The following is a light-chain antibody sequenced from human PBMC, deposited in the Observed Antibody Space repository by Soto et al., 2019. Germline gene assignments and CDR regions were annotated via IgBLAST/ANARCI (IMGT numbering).Light chain of an antibody. CDR1: QYIGSA. J-gene: IGKJ1*01. CDR3: QQYNDWPRT. Sequence: EVVLTQSPATLSVSPGDRATLSCRASQYIGSAVAWYHQRSGQAPRLLIYGASTRATGSPDRFSASGSATEFTLTISSLQSEDFAVYYCQQYNDWPRTFGQGTKVDIK. CDR2: GAS. V-gene: IGKV3-15*01.